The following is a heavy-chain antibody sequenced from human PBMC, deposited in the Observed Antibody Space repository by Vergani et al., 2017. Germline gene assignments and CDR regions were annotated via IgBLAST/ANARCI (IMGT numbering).Heavy chain of an antibody. V-gene: IGHV3-7*01. J-gene: IGHJ4*02. D-gene: IGHD3-22*01. CDR3: ARGGSGYDY. Sequence: EVQLVESGGALVQPGGSLRLSCAASGFTFSFNWITWVRQAPGKGLEWVANIREDGGEKHYMDSVKGRFTISRDNAKNSVYLQMKGLRVDDTAVYYCARGGSGYDYWGQGTLVTVSS. CDR1: GFTFSFNW. CDR2: IREDGGEK.